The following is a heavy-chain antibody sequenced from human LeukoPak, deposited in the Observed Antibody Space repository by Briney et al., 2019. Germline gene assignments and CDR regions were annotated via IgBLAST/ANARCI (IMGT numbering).Heavy chain of an antibody. D-gene: IGHD6-13*01. CDR3: AKDPGYSSSWLTFDY. V-gene: IGHV3-23*01. Sequence: GGSLRLSCAAPGFTFSSYAMSWVRQAPGKGLEWVSAISGSGGSTYYADSVKGRFTISRDNSKNTLYLQMNSLRAEDTAVYYCAKDPGYSSSWLTFDYWGQGTLVTVSS. J-gene: IGHJ4*02. CDR1: GFTFSSYA. CDR2: ISGSGGST.